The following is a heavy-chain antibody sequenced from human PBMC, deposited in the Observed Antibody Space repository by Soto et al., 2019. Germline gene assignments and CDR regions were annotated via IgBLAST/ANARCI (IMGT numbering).Heavy chain of an antibody. V-gene: IGHV4-4*07. CDR3: ARVAKYYDIYA. J-gene: IGHJ4*02. D-gene: IGHD3-3*01. CDR2: IYVSGSI. CDR1: GGSIDSYY. Sequence: PSETLSLTCIVSGGSIDSYYWSWIRQPAGKGLEWIGRIYVSGSIDYNPSLKSRVTISSDTSKNQVYLSLTSVTAADTAIYFCARVAKYYDIYAWGQGTLVTVSS.